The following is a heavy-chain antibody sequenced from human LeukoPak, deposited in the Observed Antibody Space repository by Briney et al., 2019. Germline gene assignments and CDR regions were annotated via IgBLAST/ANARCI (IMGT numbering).Heavy chain of an antibody. CDR1: GLTFSSYS. J-gene: IGHJ4*02. Sequence: GGSLRLSCAASGLTFSSYSMNWVRQAPGKGLEWVSSISSSSSYIYYADSVKGRFTISRDNAKNSLYLQMNSLRAEDTAVYYCARDVATEGNYWGQGTLVTVSS. CDR2: ISSSSSYI. CDR3: ARDVATEGNY. V-gene: IGHV3-21*01. D-gene: IGHD2-21*01.